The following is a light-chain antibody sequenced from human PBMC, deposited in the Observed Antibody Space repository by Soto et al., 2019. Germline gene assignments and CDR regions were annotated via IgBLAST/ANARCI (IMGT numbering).Light chain of an antibody. CDR2: EVS. CDR1: SSDVGGYIS. Sequence: QSVLTQPASVSGSLGQSITISCTGTSSDVGGYISVSWYQQHPGKAPKLVIYEVSHRPSGVSDRFSASKSGNTASLTISGLQAEDEADYYCSSYTSSSTYVFGAGTKGTVL. J-gene: IGLJ1*01. CDR3: SSYTSSSTYV. V-gene: IGLV2-14*01.